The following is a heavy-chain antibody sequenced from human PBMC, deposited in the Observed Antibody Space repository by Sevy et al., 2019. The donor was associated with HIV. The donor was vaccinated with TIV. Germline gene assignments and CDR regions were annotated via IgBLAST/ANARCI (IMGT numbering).Heavy chain of an antibody. CDR3: ARDFTIFGVVSGIDY. V-gene: IGHV3-21*04. CDR1: GFTFRTYS. Sequence: GGFLRLSCAASGFTFRTYSMNWVRQAPGKGLEWLSSISDDSRYIYYSDSVKGRFTISRANTKNLLYLQINNLRVEDTAIYYCARDFTIFGVVSGIDYWGQGNLVTVSS. CDR2: ISDDSRYI. D-gene: IGHD3-3*01. J-gene: IGHJ4*02.